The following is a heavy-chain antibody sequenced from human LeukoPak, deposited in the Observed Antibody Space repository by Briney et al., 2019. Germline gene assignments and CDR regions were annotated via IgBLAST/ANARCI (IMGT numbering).Heavy chain of an antibody. CDR2: IYSGGST. D-gene: IGHD3-10*01. J-gene: IGHJ3*02. Sequence: GGSLRLSCAASGFTVSSNYMSWVRQAPGKGLERVSVIYSGGSTYYADSVKGRFTISRDNSKNTLYLQMNSLRAEDTAVYYCARVKGAFGEEFDAFDIWGQGTMVTVSS. CDR1: GFTVSSNY. CDR3: ARVKGAFGEEFDAFDI. V-gene: IGHV3-53*01.